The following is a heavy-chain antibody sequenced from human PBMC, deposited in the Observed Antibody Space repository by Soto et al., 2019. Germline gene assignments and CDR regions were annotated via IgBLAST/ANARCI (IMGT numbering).Heavy chain of an antibody. D-gene: IGHD3-10*01. CDR2: ISPYNGDK. CDR3: ARGPHFYESGSPAWSTAD. J-gene: IGHJ4*02. Sequence: QVQLVQSGSEVKKPGASVKVSCKASGYTFKSYGISWVRQAPGQGLEWMGRISPYNGDKNYAQKYQGRVSMTTDTSTSTVYMEVRSLGLDATAVYYCARGPHFYESGSPAWSTADWGQGTLVTVSS. V-gene: IGHV1-18*01. CDR1: GYTFKSYG.